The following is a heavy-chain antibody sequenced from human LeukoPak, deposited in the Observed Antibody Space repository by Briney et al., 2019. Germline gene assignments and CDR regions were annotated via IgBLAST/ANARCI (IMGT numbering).Heavy chain of an antibody. CDR3: TRDRVAYCGGDCYPQRYYYYYMDV. CDR1: GFTFGDYA. D-gene: IGHD2-21*02. Sequence: GGSLRLSCTASGFTFGDYAMSWFRQAPGKGLEWVGFIKSKAYGGTTEYAASGKGRVTISRDDSKSIAYLQMNSLKTEDTAVYYSTRDRVAYCGGDCYPQRYYYYYMDVWGKGTTVTVSS. CDR2: IKSKAYGGTT. J-gene: IGHJ6*03. V-gene: IGHV3-49*03.